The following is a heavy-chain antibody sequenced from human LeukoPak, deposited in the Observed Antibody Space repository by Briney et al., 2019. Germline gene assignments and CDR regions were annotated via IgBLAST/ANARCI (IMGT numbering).Heavy chain of an antibody. V-gene: IGHV4-34*01. CDR2: INHSGST. Sequence: PSETLSLTCAVYGGSFSGYYWSWIRQPPGKGLEWIGEINHSGSTNYNPSLKSRVTISVDTSKNQFSLKLSSVTAADTAVYYCARQGYSGYDRDYWGQGTLVTVSS. J-gene: IGHJ4*02. CDR1: GGSFSGYY. D-gene: IGHD5-12*01. CDR3: ARQGYSGYDRDY.